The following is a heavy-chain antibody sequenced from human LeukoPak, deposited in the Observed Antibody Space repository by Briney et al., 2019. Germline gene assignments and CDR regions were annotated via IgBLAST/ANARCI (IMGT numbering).Heavy chain of an antibody. CDR1: GGSLSHYY. J-gene: IGHJ4*02. D-gene: IGHD2-8*01. Sequence: SETLSLTCAVYGGSLSHYYWTWIRQPPGKGLEWIGEINHSGSTKDNPSLRSRVTISVDTSRNQFSLRLNSVTAADTAVYYCSRENGAFSPFGYWGQGILVTV. CDR3: SRENGAFSPFGY. CDR2: INHSGST. V-gene: IGHV4-34*01.